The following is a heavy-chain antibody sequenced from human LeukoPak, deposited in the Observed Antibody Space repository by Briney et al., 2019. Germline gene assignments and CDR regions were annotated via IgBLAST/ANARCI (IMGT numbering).Heavy chain of an antibody. CDR2: IYTSGST. CDR1: GGSISSGSYY. CDR3: ARDIVGATGPSDY. Sequence: SETLSLTCTVSGGSISSGSYYWSWIRQPAGKGLEWIGRIYTSGSTNYNPSLKSRVTISVDTSKNQFSLKLSSVTAADTAVYYCARDIVGATGPSDYWGQGTLVTVSS. J-gene: IGHJ4*02. V-gene: IGHV4-61*02. D-gene: IGHD1-26*01.